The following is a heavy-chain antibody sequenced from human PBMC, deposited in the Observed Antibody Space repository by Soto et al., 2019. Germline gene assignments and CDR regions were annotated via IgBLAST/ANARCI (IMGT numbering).Heavy chain of an antibody. J-gene: IGHJ6*03. CDR2: INHSGST. D-gene: IGHD4-4*01. V-gene: IGHV4-34*01. CDR1: GGSFSGYY. Sequence: SETLSLTCAVYGGSFSGYYWSWIRQPPGKGLEWVGEINHSGSTNYNPSLKSRVTISVDTSKNQFSLKLSSVTAADTAVYYCARGTVTTHYYYYMDVWGEGTTVTVS. CDR3: ARGTVTTHYYYYMDV.